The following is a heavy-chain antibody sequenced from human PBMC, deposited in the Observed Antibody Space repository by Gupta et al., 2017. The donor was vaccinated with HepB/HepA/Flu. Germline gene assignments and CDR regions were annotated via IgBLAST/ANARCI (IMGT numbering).Heavy chain of an antibody. CDR3: TRDTPYCSSTSCYFH. J-gene: IGHJ4*02. CDR2: IRSKAYGGTT. V-gene: IGHV3-49*05. D-gene: IGHD2-2*01. CDR1: GFTFGAYA. Sequence: EVQLVESGGGLVKPGRSLRLSCTASGFTFGAYAMSWFRQAPGKGLEWVGFIRSKAYGGTTEYAASVKGRFTISRDDSKSIAYLQMNSLKTEDTAVYYCTRDTPYCSSTSCYFHWGQGTLVTVSS.